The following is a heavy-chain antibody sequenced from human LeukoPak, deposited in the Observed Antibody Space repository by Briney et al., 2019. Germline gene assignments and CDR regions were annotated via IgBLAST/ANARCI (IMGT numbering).Heavy chain of an antibody. CDR1: GFTFSSYS. Sequence: GGSQRLSCAASGFTFSSYSMNWVRQAPGKGLEWVSSISTGSSYIYYADSVKGRFTISRDNAKNSLYLQMNRLRAEDTAVYYCASTYYYDTQDWGQGTLVTVSS. V-gene: IGHV3-21*01. J-gene: IGHJ4*02. CDR3: ASTYYYDTQD. D-gene: IGHD3-22*01. CDR2: ISTGSSYI.